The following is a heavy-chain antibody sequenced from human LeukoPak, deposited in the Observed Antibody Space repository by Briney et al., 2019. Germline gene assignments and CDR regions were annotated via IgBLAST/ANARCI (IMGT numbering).Heavy chain of an antibody. J-gene: IGHJ4*02. CDR1: GYTFTSYD. Sequence: GASVKVSCKASGYTFTSYDINWVRQATGQGLEWMGRIIPILGIANYAQKFQGRVTITADKSTSTAYMELSSLRSEDTAVYYCARDGPVDTAMVTLFDYWGQGTLVTVSS. D-gene: IGHD5-18*01. CDR2: IIPILGIA. V-gene: IGHV1-69*04. CDR3: ARDGPVDTAMVTLFDY.